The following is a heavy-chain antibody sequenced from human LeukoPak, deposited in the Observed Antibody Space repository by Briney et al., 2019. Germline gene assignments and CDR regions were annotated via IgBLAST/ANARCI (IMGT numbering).Heavy chain of an antibody. V-gene: IGHV3-7*01. J-gene: IGHJ5*02. CDR1: GFIFSSHW. CDR2: IKEDGSEK. CDR3: ARDRIAAYNWFDP. D-gene: IGHD6-13*01. Sequence: PGGSLRLSCAASGFIFSSHWMSWVRQAPGKGLEWVTNIKEDGSEKNYVDSVKGRFTISRDNAKNSLYLQMNSLRAEDTAVYYCARDRIAAYNWFDPWGQGTLVTVSS.